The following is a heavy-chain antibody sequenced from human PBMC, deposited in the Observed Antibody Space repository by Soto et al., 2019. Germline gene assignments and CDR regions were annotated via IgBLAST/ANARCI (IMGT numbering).Heavy chain of an antibody. J-gene: IGHJ6*02. D-gene: IGHD2-2*01. CDR1: GYPLTELS. V-gene: IGHV1-24*01. Sequence: XAVKVSCKVAGYPLTELSMHWGRQAPGKGLEWMGGFDPEDGETIYAQKFQGRVTMTEDTSTDTAYMELSSLRAEDTAVYYCATEGSYAQHVWGQGTTVTVSS. CDR3: ATEGSYAQHV. CDR2: FDPEDGET.